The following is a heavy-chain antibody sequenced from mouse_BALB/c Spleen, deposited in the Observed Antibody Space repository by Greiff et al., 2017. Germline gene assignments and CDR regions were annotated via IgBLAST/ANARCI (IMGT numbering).Heavy chain of an antibody. V-gene: IGHV5-4*02. Sequence: EVNVVESGGGLVKPGGSLKLSCAASGFTFSDYYMYWVRQTPEKRLEWVATISDGGSYTYYPDSVKGRFTISRDNAKNNLYLQMSSLKSEDTAMYYCARGGPGYYAMDYWGQGTSVTVSS. CDR1: GFTFSDYY. CDR3: ARGGPGYYAMDY. CDR2: ISDGGSYT. J-gene: IGHJ4*01.